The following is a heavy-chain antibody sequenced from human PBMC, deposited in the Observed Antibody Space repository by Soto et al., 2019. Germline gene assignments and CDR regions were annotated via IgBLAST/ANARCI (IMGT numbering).Heavy chain of an antibody. CDR2: IIPILGIA. D-gene: IGHD3-10*01. Sequence: QVQLVQSGAEVKKLGSSVKVSCKASGGTFSSYTISWVRQAPGHGLEWMGRIIPILGIANYAQKFQGRVTITADKSTSTAYMELSSLRSEDTAVYYCASAFGELAYNYDYMDVWGKGTTVTVSS. J-gene: IGHJ6*03. V-gene: IGHV1-69*02. CDR1: GGTFSSYT. CDR3: ASAFGELAYNYDYMDV.